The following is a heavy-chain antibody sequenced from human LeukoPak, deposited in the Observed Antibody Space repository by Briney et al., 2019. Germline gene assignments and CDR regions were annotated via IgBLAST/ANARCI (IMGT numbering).Heavy chain of an antibody. CDR2: IYHSGST. J-gene: IGHJ5*02. D-gene: IGHD6-13*01. CDR1: RGSGGSISSSNF. CDR3: ARGRQQLVPGHWFDP. V-gene: IGHV4-4*02. Sequence: PSGTLSLTCAVSRGSGGSISSSNFWTWVRQPPGKGLEWIGEIYHSGSTNYNPSLKSRVTISVDTSKNQFSLKLSSVTAADTAVYYCARGRQQLVPGHWFDPWGQRTLVTVSS.